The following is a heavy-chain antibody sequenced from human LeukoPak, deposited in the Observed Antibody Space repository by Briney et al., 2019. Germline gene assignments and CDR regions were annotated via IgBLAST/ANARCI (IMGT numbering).Heavy chain of an antibody. D-gene: IGHD5-12*01. CDR1: GSTVSSNF. Sequence: PGGSLRLSRAASGSTVSSNFMSWVRQAPGKGLEWVSVIHSGGSTYYADSVKGRFTVSRDNSKNTLYLLMNSLRAEDTAVYYCARKGDSGYDRLGWFDPWGQGTLVTVSS. J-gene: IGHJ5*02. V-gene: IGHV3-66*01. CDR2: IHSGGST. CDR3: ARKGDSGYDRLGWFDP.